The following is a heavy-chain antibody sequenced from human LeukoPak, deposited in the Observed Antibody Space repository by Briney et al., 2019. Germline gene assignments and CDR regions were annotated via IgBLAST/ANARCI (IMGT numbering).Heavy chain of an antibody. J-gene: IGHJ4*02. CDR3: ARVDGSPDY. Sequence: ASVNVSCKASGYTFTTLDINWVRQATGQGLEWMGWINTNSGNTGNAQKFQGRVTITRNTSISTAYMELSSLRSEDTAVYYCARVDGSPDYWGQGTLVTVSS. D-gene: IGHD2-15*01. V-gene: IGHV1-8*03. CDR2: INTNSGNT. CDR1: GYTFTTLD.